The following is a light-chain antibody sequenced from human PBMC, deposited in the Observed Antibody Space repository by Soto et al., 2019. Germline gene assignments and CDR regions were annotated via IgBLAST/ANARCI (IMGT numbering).Light chain of an antibody. Sequence: QPVLTQPASVSGSPGQSITISCTGTSSDLAIYNYVSWYQQQPGKAPKLMIYQVTNRPSGVSNRFSGSRSGNTASLTISGLQAEGEADYYCSSYTDSSNYVFGTGTKVTVL. CDR3: SSYTDSSNYV. CDR1: SSDLAIYNY. V-gene: IGLV2-14*01. CDR2: QVT. J-gene: IGLJ1*01.